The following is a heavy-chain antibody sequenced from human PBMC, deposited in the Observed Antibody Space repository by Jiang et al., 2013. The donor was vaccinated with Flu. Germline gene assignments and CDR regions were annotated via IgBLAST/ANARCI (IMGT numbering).Heavy chain of an antibody. J-gene: IGHJ4*02. D-gene: IGHD3-9*01. Sequence: GAEVKVSCKASGYTFTSYGISWVRQAPGQGLEWMGWISAYNGNTNYAQKLQGRVTMTTDTSTSTAYMELRSLRSDDTAVYYCAGGWGFYDILTGYYNVFPYFDYWGQGTLVTVSS. CDR3: AGGWGFYDILTGYYNVFPYFDY. CDR1: GYTFTSYG. V-gene: IGHV1-18*01. CDR2: ISAYNGNT.